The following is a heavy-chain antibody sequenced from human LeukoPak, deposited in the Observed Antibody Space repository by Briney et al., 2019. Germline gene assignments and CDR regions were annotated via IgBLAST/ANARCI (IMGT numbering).Heavy chain of an antibody. D-gene: IGHD3-16*01. V-gene: IGHV1-2*02. J-gene: IGHJ4*02. CDR3: ATQRGSYLWGTDFDY. CDR2: INPNSGDT. CDR1: GYTFTGYY. Sequence: ASVKVSCKATGYTFTGYYMHWVRQAPGQGLEWMGWINPNSGDTKYAQKFQGRVTMTRDTSISTAYMELSRLRSDDTAVYYCATQRGSYLWGTDFDYWGQGTLVTVSS.